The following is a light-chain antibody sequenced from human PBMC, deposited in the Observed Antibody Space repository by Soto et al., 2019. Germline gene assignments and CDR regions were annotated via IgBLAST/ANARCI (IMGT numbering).Light chain of an antibody. Sequence: QSALTQQPSASGTPGQTVTISCSGTTSNIGRNTVNWYQQLPGRAPKLLIYGNSQGPSGVPDRFSASKSGTSASLAISGLRSEDEADYHCAAWDDTLNDLLFGGETKVTVL. J-gene: IGLJ2*01. V-gene: IGLV1-44*01. CDR1: TSNIGRNT. CDR3: AAWDDTLNDLL. CDR2: GNS.